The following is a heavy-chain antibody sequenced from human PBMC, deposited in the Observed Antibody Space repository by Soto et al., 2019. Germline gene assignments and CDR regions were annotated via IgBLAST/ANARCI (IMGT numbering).Heavy chain of an antibody. V-gene: IGHV4-30-4*01. Sequence: SGGSISSGDYYWSWIRQPPGKGLEWIGYIYYSGSTYYNPSLKSRVTISVDTSKNQFSLKLSSVTAADTAVYYCATTIRYDSSGYVSDYWGQGTLVTVSS. J-gene: IGHJ4*02. D-gene: IGHD3-22*01. CDR2: IYYSGST. CDR3: ATTIRYDSSGYVSDY. CDR1: GGSISSGDYY.